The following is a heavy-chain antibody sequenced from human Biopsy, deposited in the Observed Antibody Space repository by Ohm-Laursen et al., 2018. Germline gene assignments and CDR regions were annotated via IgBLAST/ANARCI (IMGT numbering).Heavy chain of an antibody. CDR1: GDSVSSGSFY. CDR2: IYDRGSTA. D-gene: IGHD3-22*01. J-gene: IGHJ2*01. Sequence: SETLSLTCTVSGDSVSSGSFYWTWIRQPPGQGLEYIGYIYDRGSTANYNPSLESRVTMSVDMPKNQFSLKLSSVTAADTAIYYCARDRGYYSDRTFPGYFDLRGRGTLVTVSS. V-gene: IGHV4-61*01. CDR3: ARDRGYYSDRTFPGYFDL.